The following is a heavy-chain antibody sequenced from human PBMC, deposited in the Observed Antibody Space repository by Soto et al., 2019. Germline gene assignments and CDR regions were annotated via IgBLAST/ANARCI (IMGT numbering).Heavy chain of an antibody. V-gene: IGHV3-33*01. Sequence: QVQLVESGGGVVQPGRSLRLSCAASGFTFSSHGMHWVRQAPGKGLEWVAVIWYDGSNKYYADSVKGRFTISRDNSKNTLYLQMNSLRAEDTAVYYCARGRDIVVVPAADDYYYYMDVWGKGTTVTVSS. CDR1: GFTFSSHG. CDR3: ARGRDIVVVPAADDYYYYMDV. D-gene: IGHD2-2*01. J-gene: IGHJ6*03. CDR2: IWYDGSNK.